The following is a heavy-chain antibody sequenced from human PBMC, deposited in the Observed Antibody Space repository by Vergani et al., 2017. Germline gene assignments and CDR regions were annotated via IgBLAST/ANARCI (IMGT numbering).Heavy chain of an antibody. CDR2: VSFRGDT. V-gene: IGHV4-59*02. D-gene: IGHD3-10*01. Sequence: QVKLQESGPGLVKPSETLSLTCTVSGASVNSYYWSWIRQPPGKGLEWMGYVSFRGDTLYDPSVKGRITISLNTSSNQFSLYLTSVTAADTAFYYCARSRIYYSAGSPDYWGQGTLVTVSS. J-gene: IGHJ4*02. CDR3: ARSRIYYSAGSPDY. CDR1: GASVNSYY.